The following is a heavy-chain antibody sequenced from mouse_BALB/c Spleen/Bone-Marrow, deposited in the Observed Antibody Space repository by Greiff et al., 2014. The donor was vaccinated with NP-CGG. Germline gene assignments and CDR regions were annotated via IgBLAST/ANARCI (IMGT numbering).Heavy chain of an antibody. J-gene: IGHJ2*01. CDR2: IDSANDNT. CDR1: GFNIRDTY. CDR3: AGRYYGAY. D-gene: IGHD1-2*01. V-gene: IGHV14-3*02. Sequence: VQLKQSGAELVKPGASVKLSCTASGFNIRDTYLHWVKQRPEQGLEWIGRIDSANDNTKYDPKFQGKATITADSSSNTAYLQRSSLSSEAAAVYCFAGRYYGAYWGQGTTLTVSS.